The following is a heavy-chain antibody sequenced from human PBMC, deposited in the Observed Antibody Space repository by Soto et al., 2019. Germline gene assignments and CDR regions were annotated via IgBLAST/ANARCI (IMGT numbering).Heavy chain of an antibody. D-gene: IGHD2-21*02. CDR2: IYPGDSDT. CDR1: GYSFTSYW. CDR3: ARAGRYCGGDCSNDFDY. V-gene: IGHV5-51*01. Sequence: HGESLKISCKGSGYSFTSYWIGWVLQMPWKGLEWMGIIYPGDSDTRYSPSFQGQVTISADKSISTAYLQWSSLKASDTAMYYCARAGRYCGGDCSNDFDYWGQGTLVTAPQ. J-gene: IGHJ4*02.